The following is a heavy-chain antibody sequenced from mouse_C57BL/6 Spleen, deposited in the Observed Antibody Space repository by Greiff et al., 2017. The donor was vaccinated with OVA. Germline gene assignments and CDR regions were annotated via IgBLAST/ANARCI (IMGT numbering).Heavy chain of an antibody. V-gene: IGHV1-76*01. J-gene: IGHJ3*01. Sequence: VQLQQSGAELVRPGASVKLSCKASGYTFTDYYINWVKQRPGQGLEWIARIYPGSGNTYYNEKFKGKATLTAEKSSSTAYMQLSSLTSEDSAVYFCARWSTTGSYWGQGTLVTVSA. D-gene: IGHD1-1*01. CDR2: IYPGSGNT. CDR1: GYTFTDYY. CDR3: ARWSTTGSY.